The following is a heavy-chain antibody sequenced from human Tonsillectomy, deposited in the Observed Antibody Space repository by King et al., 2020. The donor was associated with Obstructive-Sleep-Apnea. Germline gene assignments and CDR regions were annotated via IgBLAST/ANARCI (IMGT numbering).Heavy chain of an antibody. CDR3: ARGGGDCSGGARQYWYFDL. CDR1: GFSFSDYY. V-gene: IGHV3-11*06. Sequence: QLVQSVGALVKPGGSLILSCAASGFSFSDYYMSWVRQAPGEGLEWISHMSSEDDYRNDVGSWRGRFAISRDNAKNSLYLQMNYLRTEDMAVYFCARGGGDCSGGARQYWYFDLWGRGTLVTVSS. CDR2: MSSEDDYR. J-gene: IGHJ2*01. D-gene: IGHD2-15*01.